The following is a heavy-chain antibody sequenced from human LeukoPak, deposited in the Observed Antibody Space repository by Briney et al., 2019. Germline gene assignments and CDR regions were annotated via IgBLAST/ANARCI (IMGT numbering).Heavy chain of an antibody. CDR3: AKHVLMVYARSYYYYGMDV. V-gene: IGHV3-23*01. CDR1: GFTFSSYA. J-gene: IGHJ6*02. Sequence: GGSLRLSCAAPGFTFSSYAMSWVRQAPGKGLEWVSAISGSGGSTYYADSVKGRFTISRDNSKNTLYLQMNSLRAEDTAVYYCAKHVLMVYARSYYYYGMDVWGQGTTVTVSS. D-gene: IGHD2-8*01. CDR2: ISGSGGST.